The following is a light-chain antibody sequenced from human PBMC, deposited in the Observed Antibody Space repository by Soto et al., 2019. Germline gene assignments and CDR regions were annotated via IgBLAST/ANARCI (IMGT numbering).Light chain of an antibody. V-gene: IGKV3-20*01. CDR1: QNVRNNY. CDR3: QQSYSSPPT. Sequence: EAELTQSPGTLSLSPGERATLSCRASQNVRNNYIGWYQQKPGQAPRLLIYGASIRATGIPDRFSGSGSGTEFTLTISSLQPEDFATYYCQQSYSSPPTFGQGTKVDIK. CDR2: GAS. J-gene: IGKJ1*01.